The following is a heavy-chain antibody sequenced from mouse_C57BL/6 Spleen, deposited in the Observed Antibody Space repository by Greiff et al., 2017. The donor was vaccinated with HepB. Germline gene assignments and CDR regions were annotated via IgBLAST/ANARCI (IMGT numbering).Heavy chain of an antibody. V-gene: IGHV14-1*01. CDR3: TTGTTVGARGFAY. D-gene: IGHD1-1*01. CDR2: IDPEDGDT. Sequence: VQLQESGAELVRPGASVKLSCTASGFNIKDSYMHWVKQRPEQGLEWIGRIDPEDGDTEYAPKFQGKATMTADTSSNTAYLQLSSLTSEDTAVYYCTTGTTVGARGFAYWGQGTLVTVSA. J-gene: IGHJ3*01. CDR1: GFNIKDSY.